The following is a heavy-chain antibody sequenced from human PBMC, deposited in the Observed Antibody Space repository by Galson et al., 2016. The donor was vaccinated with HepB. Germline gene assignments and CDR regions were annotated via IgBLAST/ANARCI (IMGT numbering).Heavy chain of an antibody. CDR3: AKGSTPVTWGNWFDS. CDR1: GFTFVDYA. J-gene: IGHJ5*01. D-gene: IGHD7-27*01. V-gene: IGHV3-23*01. Sequence: SLRLSCAASGFTFVDYAMAWVRQAPGKGLEWVATLNATTGQAYYADSAQGRFTVSRDNSNSSLFLQMNSLRVDDTAIYYCAKGSTPVTWGNWFDSWGRGTLVAVSS. CDR2: LNATTGQA.